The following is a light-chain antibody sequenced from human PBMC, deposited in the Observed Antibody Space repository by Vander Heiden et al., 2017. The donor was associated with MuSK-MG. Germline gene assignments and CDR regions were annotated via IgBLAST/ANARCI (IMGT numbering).Light chain of an antibody. CDR1: RSNIGSNT. V-gene: IGLV1-44*01. Sequence: SVPIQPPSASGTPGQRFTIPCSGSRSNIGSNTVNWYQQLPGTAPKLLIYSNNQRPSGVPDRFSGSKSGTSASLAISGLQSEDEADYYCAAWDDSLNGPVFGGGTKLTVL. CDR2: SNN. CDR3: AAWDDSLNGPV. J-gene: IGLJ2*01.